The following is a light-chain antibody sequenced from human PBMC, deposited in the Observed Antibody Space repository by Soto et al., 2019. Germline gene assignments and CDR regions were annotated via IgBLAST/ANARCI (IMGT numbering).Light chain of an antibody. CDR1: SSDVGGYNY. Sequence: QSALTQPASVSGSPGQSITISCTGSSSDVGGYNYVSWYQQYPGKAPQLMIYDVTNRPSGVSSRFSGSKSGNTASLTISGLQAEDEAHYYCSSYTTSTTRVLFGGGTKVTVL. V-gene: IGLV2-14*01. J-gene: IGLJ2*01. CDR3: SSYTTSTTRVL. CDR2: DVT.